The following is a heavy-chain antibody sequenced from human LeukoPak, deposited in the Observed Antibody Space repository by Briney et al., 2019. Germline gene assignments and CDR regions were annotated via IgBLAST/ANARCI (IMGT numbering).Heavy chain of an antibody. D-gene: IGHD4-17*01. CDR1: GFTFSSYS. CDR3: AIPFTYGDQGGY. V-gene: IGHV3-48*02. CDR2: VSGSSSNI. Sequence: GGSLRLSCTASGFTFSSYSMNWVRQAPGQGLEWVSYVSGSSSNIQYADSVKGRFTISRDNARNSLHLQMNSLRDEDTAVYYCAIPFTYGDQGGYWGQGTLVTVSS. J-gene: IGHJ4*02.